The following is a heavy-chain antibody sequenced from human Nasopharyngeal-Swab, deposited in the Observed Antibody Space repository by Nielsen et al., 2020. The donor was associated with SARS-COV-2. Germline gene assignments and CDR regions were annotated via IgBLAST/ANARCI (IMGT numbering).Heavy chain of an antibody. D-gene: IGHD1-26*01. V-gene: IGHV4-39*07. CDR2: IYYSGST. CDR1: GGSISSSSYY. Sequence: SATLSLTCTVSGGSISSSSYYWGWLRQPPGMGLEWIGSIYYSGSTYYNPSLKSRVTISVDTSKNQFSLKLSSVTAADTAVYYCARDLKPSGSYGRAFDYWGQGTLVTVSS. J-gene: IGHJ4*02. CDR3: ARDLKPSGSYGRAFDY.